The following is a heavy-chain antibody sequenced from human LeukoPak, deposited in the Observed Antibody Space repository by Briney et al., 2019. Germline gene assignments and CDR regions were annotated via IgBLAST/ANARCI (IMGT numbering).Heavy chain of an antibody. V-gene: IGHV4-38-2*01. D-gene: IGHD3-10*01. CDR1: GYSISSGYY. CDR2: IYHSGST. J-gene: IGHJ4*02. CDR3: ASTGSGKQDQYCDY. Sequence: SETLSLTCAVSGYSISSGYYWGWIRQPPGKGLEWIGSIYHSGSTYYNPSLKSRVTISVDTSKNQFSLKLSSVTAADTAVYYCASTGSGKQDQYCDYWGQGTLVTASS.